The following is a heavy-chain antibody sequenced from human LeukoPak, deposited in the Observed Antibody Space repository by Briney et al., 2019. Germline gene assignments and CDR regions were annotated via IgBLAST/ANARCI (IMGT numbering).Heavy chain of an antibody. J-gene: IGHJ4*02. Sequence: GTSVKVSCKTSGYSFTSHNINWVRQATGQGLEWMGWVSPSSGNTAYAQKFQGRVTMTRDTSISTAYMELSSLASEDTAVHYCARGHPGYASGWPDYWGQGALVTVSS. V-gene: IGHV1-8*02. D-gene: IGHD6-19*01. CDR3: ARGHPGYASGWPDY. CDR2: VSPSSGNT. CDR1: GYSFTSHN.